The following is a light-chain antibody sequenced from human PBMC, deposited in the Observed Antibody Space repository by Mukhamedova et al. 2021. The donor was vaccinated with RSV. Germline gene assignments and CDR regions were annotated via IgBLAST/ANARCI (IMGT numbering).Light chain of an antibody. CDR3: QQFNTDPIT. CDR2: AAS. V-gene: IGKV1-9*01. Sequence: GKAPKLLIPAASTLRSGVPSRFSGSGSGTDLTLTINSLQAEDFATYYCQQFNTDPITFGQGTRLEIK. J-gene: IGKJ5*01.